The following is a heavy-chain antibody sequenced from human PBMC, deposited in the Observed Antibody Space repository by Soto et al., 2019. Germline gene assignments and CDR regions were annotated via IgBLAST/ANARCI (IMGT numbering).Heavy chain of an antibody. D-gene: IGHD1-7*01. CDR1: GFTFSSYS. Sequence: GESLKISCAASGFTFSSYSMNWVRQAPGKGLEWVSSISSSSSYIYYADSVKGRFTISRDNAKNSLYLQMNSLRAEDTAVYYCARDLTGTQGEHDYWGQGTLVTVSS. V-gene: IGHV3-21*01. CDR3: ARDLTGTQGEHDY. J-gene: IGHJ4*02. CDR2: ISSSSSYI.